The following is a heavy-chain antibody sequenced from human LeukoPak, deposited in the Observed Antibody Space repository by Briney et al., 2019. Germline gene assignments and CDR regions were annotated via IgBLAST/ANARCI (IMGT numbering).Heavy chain of an antibody. Sequence: TETLSLTCTVSGGSISSYYWSWIRQPAGKGLEWVGRIYTSETINYNPSLKGRVTMSVDTSKNQLSLKLSSVTAADTAVYYCARLYYYGSGMFSAFDIWGQGTVVTVSS. D-gene: IGHD3-10*01. V-gene: IGHV4-4*07. J-gene: IGHJ3*02. CDR3: ARLYYYGSGMFSAFDI. CDR1: GGSISSYY. CDR2: IYTSETI.